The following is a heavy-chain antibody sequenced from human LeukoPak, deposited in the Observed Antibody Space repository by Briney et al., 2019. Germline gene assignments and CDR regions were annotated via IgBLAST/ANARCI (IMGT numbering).Heavy chain of an antibody. CDR3: VRSPACSSGTCYPNWFDP. D-gene: IGHD2-15*01. CDR2: TYPGGSNT. V-gene: IGHV5-51*01. Sequence: GESLKISCQGSGYSFTNNWIGWVRQMPGKGLEWMGITYPGGSNTRYSPSFQGQVTISADKSISSAYLQWSSLKASDTAMYYCVRSPACSSGTCYPNWFDPWGQGTLVTVSS. J-gene: IGHJ5*02. CDR1: GYSFTNNW.